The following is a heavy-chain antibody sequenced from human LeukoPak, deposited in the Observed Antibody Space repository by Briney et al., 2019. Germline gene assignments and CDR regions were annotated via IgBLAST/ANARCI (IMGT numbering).Heavy chain of an antibody. CDR2: IYYSGST. Sequence: SETLSLTCTVSGGSISSYYWSWIRQPPGKGLEWIGYIYYSGSTNYNPSLKSRVTISVDTSKNQFSLELSSVTAADTAVYYCARDSGLNAFDIWGQGTMVTVSS. J-gene: IGHJ3*02. CDR1: GGSISSYY. D-gene: IGHD3-10*01. CDR3: ARDSGLNAFDI. V-gene: IGHV4-59*01.